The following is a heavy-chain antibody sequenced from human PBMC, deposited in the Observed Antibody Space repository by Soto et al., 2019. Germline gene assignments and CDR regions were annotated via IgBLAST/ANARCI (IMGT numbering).Heavy chain of an antibody. CDR1: GFSLDTSGVG. V-gene: IGHV2-5*01. CDR2: IYWNDDK. Sequence: GSGPTLVNPTQTLTLTCSFSGFSLDTSGVGVGWIRQPPGKALDWLALIYWNDDKRYNPSLKSRLTITKVTSKNQVVLTMTNMDPVDTATYYCAHSEDSDSPHYWGQGTWVTVSS. D-gene: IGHD2-21*02. CDR3: AHSEDSDSPHY. J-gene: IGHJ4*02.